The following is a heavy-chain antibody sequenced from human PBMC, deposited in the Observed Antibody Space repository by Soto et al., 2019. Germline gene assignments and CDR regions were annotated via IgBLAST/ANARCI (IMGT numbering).Heavy chain of an antibody. Sequence: PWGSLRLSCAASGFTFSSYSMSFFRQSPLKWLEWVSSISSSSSYIYYVDSVKGRFTISRDNAKNSLYLQMNSLRAEDTTVYYCAREAAVAGTAFDIWGQGTMVTVSS. D-gene: IGHD6-19*01. CDR2: ISSSSSYI. V-gene: IGHV3-21*01. CDR1: GFTFSSYS. CDR3: AREAAVAGTAFDI. J-gene: IGHJ3*02.